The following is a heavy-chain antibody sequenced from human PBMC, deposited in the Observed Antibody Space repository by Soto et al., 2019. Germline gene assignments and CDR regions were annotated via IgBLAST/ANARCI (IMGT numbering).Heavy chain of an antibody. D-gene: IGHD6-13*01. CDR2: IYYSGST. Sequence: ETLSLTCIVSGGSISSSSYDWGWIRQPPGKGLEWIGSIYYSGSTYYNPSLKSRVTIFVDTSKNQFSLKLTSVTAADTAVYYCARSSSSSWQNFDYWGQGTLVTVSS. J-gene: IGHJ4*01. V-gene: IGHV4-39*01. CDR1: GGSISSSSYD. CDR3: ARSSSSSWQNFDY.